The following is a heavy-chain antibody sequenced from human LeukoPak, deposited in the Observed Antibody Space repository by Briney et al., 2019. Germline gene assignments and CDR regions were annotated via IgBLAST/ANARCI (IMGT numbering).Heavy chain of an antibody. V-gene: IGHV3-30*02. Sequence: GGSLRLSCAASGFTFSSYGMHWVRQAPGKGLEWVAFIRYDGSNKDYADSVKGRFTISRDNSKDTLYLQMNSLRAEGTAVYYCVKEAGGYSYGSFDYWGQGTLVTVSS. CDR1: GFTFSSYG. CDR2: IRYDGSNK. CDR3: VKEAGGYSYGSFDY. D-gene: IGHD5-18*01. J-gene: IGHJ4*02.